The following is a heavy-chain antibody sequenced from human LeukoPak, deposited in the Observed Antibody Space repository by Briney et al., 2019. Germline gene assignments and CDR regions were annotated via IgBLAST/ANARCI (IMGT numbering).Heavy chain of an antibody. J-gene: IGHJ4*02. D-gene: IGHD2/OR15-2a*01. Sequence: SETLSLTCAVSGYSISSGYYWGWIRQPPGKGLEWIGSIYHSGSTYYNPSLKSRVTISLDTSKNQVSLKLNSVTAADTAVYYCAKQAYYSVDYWGQGTLVAISS. V-gene: IGHV4-38-2*01. CDR1: GYSISSGYY. CDR3: AKQAYYSVDY. CDR2: IYHSGST.